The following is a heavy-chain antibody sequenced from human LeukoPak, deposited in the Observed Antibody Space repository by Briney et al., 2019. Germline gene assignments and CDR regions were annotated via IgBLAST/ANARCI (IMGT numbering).Heavy chain of an antibody. D-gene: IGHD3-10*01. CDR3: ARVNYGSGYRGVFDP. CDR2: IYSGGST. Sequence: GDSLRLSCAASGFTVSSNYMSWVRQAPGKGLEWVSVIYSGGSTYYADSVKGRFTISRDNSKNTLYLQMNSLRAEDTAVYYCARVNYGSGYRGVFDPWGQGTLVTVSS. CDR1: GFTVSSNY. V-gene: IGHV3-53*01. J-gene: IGHJ5*02.